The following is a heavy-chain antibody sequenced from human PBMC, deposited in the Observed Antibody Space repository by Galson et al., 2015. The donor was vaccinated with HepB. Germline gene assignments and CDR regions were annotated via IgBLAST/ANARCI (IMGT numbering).Heavy chain of an antibody. D-gene: IGHD3-10*01. J-gene: IGHJ4*02. CDR2: ISSSSSTI. Sequence: SLRLSCAASGFTFSSYSMNWVRQAPGKGLEWVSYISSSSSTIYYADSVKGRFTISRDNAKNSLYLQMNSLRAEDTAVYYCASEPGNYYGSGSYLDYWGQGTLVTVSS. V-gene: IGHV3-48*01. CDR1: GFTFSSYS. CDR3: ASEPGNYYGSGSYLDY.